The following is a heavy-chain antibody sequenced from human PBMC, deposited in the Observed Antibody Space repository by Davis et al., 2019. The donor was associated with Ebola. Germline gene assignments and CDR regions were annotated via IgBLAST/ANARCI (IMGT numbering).Heavy chain of an antibody. CDR2: IDYSANT. Sequence: PSETLSPTCAVPGDSVSSRGYYWGWIRQPPGKRLEWIATIDYSANTYYNPSLKSRVPISVDTCKNHISLRLSTVTAADTAVYFCARKPGADGSNGYLYFVQWGQGTLVTVSS. D-gene: IGHD3-22*01. J-gene: IGHJ4*02. CDR3: ARKPGADGSNGYLYFVQ. V-gene: IGHV4-39*02. CDR1: GDSVSSRGYY.